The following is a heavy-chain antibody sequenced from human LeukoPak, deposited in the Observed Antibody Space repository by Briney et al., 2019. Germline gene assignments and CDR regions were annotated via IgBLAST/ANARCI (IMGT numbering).Heavy chain of an antibody. CDR2: IKQDGSEK. CDR3: ARGGYQLLWY. D-gene: IGHD2-2*01. CDR1: GFTFSTYW. V-gene: IGHV3-7*04. J-gene: IGHJ4*02. Sequence: GGSLRLSCAASGFTFSTYWMSWVRQAPGTGLERVASIKQDGSEKSYVDSVKGRFTISGDNAKNSLYLQMNGLRAGDTAVYYCARGGYQLLWYWGQGTLVTVSS.